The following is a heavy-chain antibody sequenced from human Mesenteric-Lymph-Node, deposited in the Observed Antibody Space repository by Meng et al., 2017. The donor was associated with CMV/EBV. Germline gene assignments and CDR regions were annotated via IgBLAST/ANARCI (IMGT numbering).Heavy chain of an antibody. D-gene: IGHD6-19*01. J-gene: IGHJ4*02. V-gene: IGHV3-74*01. CDR3: ARDKYSSAWSIDY. Sequence: GESLKISCAASGFIFSTYWMYWVRQAPGKGLVWVSRINSDGSSTTYADSVKGRFTISRDNAKNTLYLQMNSLRAEDTAVYYCARDKYSSAWSIDYWGQGTLVTVSS. CDR2: INSDGSST. CDR1: GFIFSTYW.